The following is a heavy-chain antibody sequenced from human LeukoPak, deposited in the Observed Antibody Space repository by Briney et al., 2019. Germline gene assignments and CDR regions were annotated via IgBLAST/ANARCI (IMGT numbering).Heavy chain of an antibody. D-gene: IGHD3-22*01. CDR1: GFTFSNYW. CDR3: ARYGDSSDYYSADAFDV. V-gene: IGHV3-48*03. CDR2: IGASGNSP. J-gene: IGHJ3*01. Sequence: PGGSLRLSCAASGFTFSNYWMIWVRQAPGEGLEWVSYIGASGNSPYYADSVKGRFTISRDNAKNSLYLQMNSLRAEDTAVYYCARYGDSSDYYSADAFDVWGQGTMVTVSS.